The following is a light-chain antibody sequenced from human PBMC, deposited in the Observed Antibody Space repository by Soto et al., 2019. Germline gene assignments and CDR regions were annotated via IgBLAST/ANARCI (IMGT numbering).Light chain of an antibody. J-gene: IGKJ4*01. CDR3: QQRSNWPGT. CDR2: DAS. V-gene: IGKV3-11*01. CDR1: QSVSSY. Sequence: EIVLTQSPATLSLSPGERATLSCRASQSVSSYLAWYQQKPGQAPRLLIYDASNRATGIPARFSGSGSGTEFTLTISSLEPGDFAVYYCQQRSNWPGTFGGGTKVEIK.